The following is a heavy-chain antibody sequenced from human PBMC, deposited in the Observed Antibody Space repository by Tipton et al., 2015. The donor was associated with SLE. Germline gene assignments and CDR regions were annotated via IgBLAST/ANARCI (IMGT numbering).Heavy chain of an antibody. V-gene: IGHV4-59*11. J-gene: IGHJ4*02. Sequence: TLSLTCTVSGGSISSHYWSWIRQPPGKGLEWIGYIYYSGSTNYNPSLKSRVTISVDTSKNQFSLKLSSVTAADKAVYYCARDIEAPGDFLYFDYWGQGILVTVSS. CDR1: GGSISSHY. D-gene: IGHD7-27*01. CDR3: ARDIEAPGDFLYFDY. CDR2: IYYSGST.